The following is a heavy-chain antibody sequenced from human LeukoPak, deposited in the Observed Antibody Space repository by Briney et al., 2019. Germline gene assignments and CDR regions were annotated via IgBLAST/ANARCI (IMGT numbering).Heavy chain of an antibody. V-gene: IGHV3-13*04. CDR3: ARVGYCSGVSCPFDY. CDR1: GFTFNNYD. CDR2: IGTTGDT. D-gene: IGHD2-15*01. J-gene: IGHJ4*02. Sequence: GGSLRLSCAASGFTFNNYDMHWVRQPTGKGLEWVSGIGTTGDTYYPGSVKGRFTISRENAKNSLFLQMNSLRAGDTAVYYCARVGYCSGVSCPFDYWGQENLVTVSS.